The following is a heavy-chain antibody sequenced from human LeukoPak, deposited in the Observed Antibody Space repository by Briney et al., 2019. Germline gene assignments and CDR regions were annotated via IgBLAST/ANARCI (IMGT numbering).Heavy chain of an antibody. V-gene: IGHV3-23*01. Sequence: GGSLRLSCSASGFSFSSYTMTWVRQAPGKGPEWVSIISGGGDTTFYTDSVKGRFTISRDNSKNTLYLQMNSLRVEDTGIYYCARDEIPSGTWGQGTMVIVSS. D-gene: IGHD6-25*01. CDR2: ISGGGDTT. CDR1: GFSFSSYT. CDR3: ARDEIPSGT. J-gene: IGHJ3*01.